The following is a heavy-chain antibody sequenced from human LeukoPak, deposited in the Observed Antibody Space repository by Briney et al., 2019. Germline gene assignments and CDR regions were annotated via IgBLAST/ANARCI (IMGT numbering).Heavy chain of an antibody. CDR2: IYYSGST. J-gene: IGHJ6*02. D-gene: IGHD2-2*01. CDR1: GGSISSGDYS. Sequence: PSETLSLTCTVSGGSISSGDYSWSWIRQPPGKGLEWIGYIYYSGSTYYNPSLKSRVTISVDTSKNQFSLKLSSVTAADTAVYYCAGGIVVVPAPSYYGMDVWGQGTTVTVSS. CDR3: AGGIVVVPAPSYYGMDV. V-gene: IGHV4-30-4*01.